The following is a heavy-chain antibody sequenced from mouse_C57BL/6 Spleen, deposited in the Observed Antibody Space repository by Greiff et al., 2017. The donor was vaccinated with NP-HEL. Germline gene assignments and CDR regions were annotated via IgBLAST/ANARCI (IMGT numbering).Heavy chain of an antibody. D-gene: IGHD1-1*01. V-gene: IGHV5-9-1*02. CDR2: ISSGGDYI. CDR3: TREGDYYGSSPPFAY. CDR1: GFTFSSYA. J-gene: IGHJ3*01. Sequence: EVQRVESGEGLVKPGGSLKLSCAASGFTFSSYAMSWVRQTPEKRLEWVAYISSGGDYIYYADTVKGRFTISRDNARNTLYLQMSSLKSEDTAMYYCTREGDYYGSSPPFAYWGQGTLVTVSA.